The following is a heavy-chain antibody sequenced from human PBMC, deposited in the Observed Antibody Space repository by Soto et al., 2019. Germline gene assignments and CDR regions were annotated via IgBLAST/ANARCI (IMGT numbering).Heavy chain of an antibody. V-gene: IGHV1-69*01. CDR3: ARNVTYSSSLSQYSGMDV. Sequence: QVQLVQSGAEVKEPGSSVRVSCKASGGTFDNFIMNWVRQTPGRGLEWMGGIVPMLGTPTYAEKFKGRVTISATGSTSTMYMEVTSLISDDTAIYYCARNVTYSSSLSQYSGMDVWGQGTTVTVSS. CDR2: IVPMLGTP. J-gene: IGHJ6*02. D-gene: IGHD1-26*01. CDR1: GGTFDNFI.